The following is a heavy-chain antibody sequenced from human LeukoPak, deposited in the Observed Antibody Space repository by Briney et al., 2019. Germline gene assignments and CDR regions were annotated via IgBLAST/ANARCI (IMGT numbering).Heavy chain of an antibody. CDR3: ARDRDYGFDS. CDR1: GFTFSNAW. J-gene: IGHJ4*02. V-gene: IGHV3-48*02. D-gene: IGHD4-17*01. CDR2: FSTRSSTI. Sequence: GGSLRLSCAASGFTFSNAWMSWVRQAPGKGLEWVSYFSTRSSTISYADSVKGRFAISRDNAKNSLYLQMNSLRDEDTAVYYCARDRDYGFDSWGQGTLVTVSS.